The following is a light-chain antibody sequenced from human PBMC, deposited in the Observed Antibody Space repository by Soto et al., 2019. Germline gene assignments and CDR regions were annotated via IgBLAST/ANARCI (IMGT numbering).Light chain of an antibody. CDR2: GAS. V-gene: IGKV3-20*01. CDR3: QQYGSSGT. Sequence: EIVLTQSPGSLSLSRGERATLCCRASQSVSNNYLAWYQQKPGQAPRLLIYGASNRATGLPDRFSGSGSGTDFTLTISRLEPEDFAVYYCQQYGSSGTFGQGTKVDI. J-gene: IGKJ1*01. CDR1: QSVSNNY.